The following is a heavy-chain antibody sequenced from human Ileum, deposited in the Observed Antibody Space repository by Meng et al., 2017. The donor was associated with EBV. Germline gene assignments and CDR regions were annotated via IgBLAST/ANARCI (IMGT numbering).Heavy chain of an antibody. CDR2: INPREAT. V-gene: IGHV4-34*01. CDR1: GGSLTDYY. Sequence: QLTRWGAGMLTPSVSLSRTVPVYGGSLTDYYWPRTRQPPGKGVEWIGEINPREATNYTPSIKSRVTISVDTYKNQFPLKINFLTAAETAIYYGARSGGYGGGCDYWGQGALVTVSS. J-gene: IGHJ4*02. D-gene: IGHD1-26*01. CDR3: ARSGGYGGGCDY.